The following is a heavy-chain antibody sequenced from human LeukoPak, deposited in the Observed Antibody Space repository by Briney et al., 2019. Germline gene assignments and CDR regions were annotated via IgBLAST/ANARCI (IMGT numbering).Heavy chain of an antibody. Sequence: GGSLRLSCAASGFTFSSYAMHWVRQAPGKGLEWVAVISYDGSNKYYAGSVKGRFTISRDNSKNTLYLQMNSLRAEDTAVYYCARSVRYFDWSEAFDIWGQGTMVTVSS. CDR1: GFTFSSYA. J-gene: IGHJ3*02. V-gene: IGHV3-30*04. D-gene: IGHD3-9*01. CDR3: ARSVRYFDWSEAFDI. CDR2: ISYDGSNK.